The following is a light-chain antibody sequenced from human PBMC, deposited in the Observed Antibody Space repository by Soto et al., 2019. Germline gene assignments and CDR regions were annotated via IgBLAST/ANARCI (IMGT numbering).Light chain of an antibody. Sequence: DIQMTQSPSTLSASVGDRVTLSCRASHIIASWLAWYQQKPRKAPKLLIYDASSLESGVPSRFSGSGSGTEFTLTISSLQPDDFATYYCLQYNGYSYTFGGGTKVDIK. CDR2: DAS. CDR3: LQYNGYSYT. J-gene: IGKJ4*01. V-gene: IGKV1-5*01. CDR1: HIIASW.